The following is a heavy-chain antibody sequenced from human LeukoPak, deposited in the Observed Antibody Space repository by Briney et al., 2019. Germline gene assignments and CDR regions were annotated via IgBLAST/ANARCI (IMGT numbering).Heavy chain of an antibody. J-gene: IGHJ6*02. Sequence: PGGSLRLSCAASGFMFSSNWMSWVRLAPGKGLEWVASIKEDGTETYYVDSVKGRFTISRDNAKNSLYLQMSNLRAEDTAVYFCARGGGLDVWGQGATVTVSS. V-gene: IGHV3-7*03. CDR2: IKEDGTET. CDR3: ARGGGLDV. D-gene: IGHD3-16*01. CDR1: GFMFSSNW.